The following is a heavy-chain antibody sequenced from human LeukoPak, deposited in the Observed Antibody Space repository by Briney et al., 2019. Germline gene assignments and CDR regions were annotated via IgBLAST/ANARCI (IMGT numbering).Heavy chain of an antibody. CDR2: ISGNAVGT. D-gene: IGHD1-26*01. CDR3: AKGGSGNYVREYFQR. J-gene: IGHJ1*01. Sequence: GGSLRLPCAASEFTFSRYALNWFRQAPGKGLEWVSAISGNAVGTYYAESVKGRFTISRDNSKNTLDLEMNSLRAEDTAVYYCAKGGSGNYVREYFQRWGQGTLVTVSS. CDR1: EFTFSRYA. V-gene: IGHV3-23*01.